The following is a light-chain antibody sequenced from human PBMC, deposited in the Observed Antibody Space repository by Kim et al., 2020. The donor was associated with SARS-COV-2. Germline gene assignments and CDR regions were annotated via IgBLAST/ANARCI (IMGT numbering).Light chain of an antibody. CDR1: QSVSHSY. J-gene: IGKJ1*01. CDR2: RTS. CDR3: QQSAGSLWT. Sequence: EIVLTQSPGSLSLSPGERATLSCRASQSVSHSYLAWYQQKPGQAPRLLIFRTSIRATDVPDRFSGSGSGTDFTLTISRLEPEDFAVYYCQQSAGSLWTFGQGTKVDIK. V-gene: IGKV3-20*01.